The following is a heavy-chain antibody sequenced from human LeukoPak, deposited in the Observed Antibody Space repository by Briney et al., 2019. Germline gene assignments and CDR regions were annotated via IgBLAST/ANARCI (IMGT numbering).Heavy chain of an antibody. J-gene: IGHJ4*02. CDR1: GDSISSHIYY. D-gene: IGHD3-10*01. V-gene: IGHV4-39*07. CDR2: IYYSGST. CDR3: ARSNYGSGSYYNN. Sequence: SETLSLTCIVSGDSISSHIYYWGWIRQPPGKGLEWIGNIYYSGSTYYNPSLRSRVTISVDTSKNHFSLKLSSVTAADTALYYCARSNYGSGSYYNNWGQGTLVSVSS.